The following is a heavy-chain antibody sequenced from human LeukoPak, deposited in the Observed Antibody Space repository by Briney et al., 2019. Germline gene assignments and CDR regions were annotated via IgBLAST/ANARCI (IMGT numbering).Heavy chain of an antibody. CDR2: ISGSGGST. D-gene: IGHD2-15*01. CDR1: GFTFSSYG. Sequence: GGSLRPSCAASGFTFSSYGLSWVRQAPGKGLEWVSAISGSGGSTHYADSVKGRFTISRDNSKNTLYLQMNSLRAEDAAVYYCAKAPVTTCRGAFCYPFDYWGLGTLVTVSS. V-gene: IGHV3-23*01. CDR3: AKAPVTTCRGAFCYPFDY. J-gene: IGHJ4*02.